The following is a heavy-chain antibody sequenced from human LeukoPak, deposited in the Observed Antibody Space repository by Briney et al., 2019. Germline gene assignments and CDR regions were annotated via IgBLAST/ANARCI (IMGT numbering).Heavy chain of an antibody. J-gene: IGHJ4*02. V-gene: IGHV3-74*01. D-gene: IGHD2-15*01. Sequence: GGSLRLSCAASGFTFSSYAMSWVRQAPGKGLVWVSRIHGDGSGPIYADSVKGRFTISRDNAKNTLYLQMNSLRAEDTAVYYCARDGSLPDYWGQGTLVTVSS. CDR2: IHGDGSGP. CDR3: ARDGSLPDY. CDR1: GFTFSSYA.